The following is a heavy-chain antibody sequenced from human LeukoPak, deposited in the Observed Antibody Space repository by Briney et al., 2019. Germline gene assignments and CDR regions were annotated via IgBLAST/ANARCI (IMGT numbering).Heavy chain of an antibody. Sequence: PSETLSLTCTVSGGSISSYYWSWIRQPAGKGLEWIGRIYTSGSTNYNPSLKSQVTMSVDTSKNQFSLKLSSVTAADTAVYYCARGRIAVAGYYYYYYMDVWGKGTTVTVSS. CDR1: GGSISSYY. J-gene: IGHJ6*03. V-gene: IGHV4-4*07. CDR2: IYTSGST. CDR3: ARGRIAVAGYYYYYYMDV. D-gene: IGHD6-19*01.